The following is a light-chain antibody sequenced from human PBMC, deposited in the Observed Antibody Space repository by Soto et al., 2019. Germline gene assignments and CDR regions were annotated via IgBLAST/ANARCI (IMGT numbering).Light chain of an antibody. V-gene: IGKV3-20*01. CDR1: QTVSSSY. Sequence: EIVLTQSPGTLSLSPGERATLSCRASQTVSSSYLAWYQQKPGQAPRLLIYGASTRAAGIPDRFSGSGSGTDFTLTISRLEPEDFAVYYCQQYSRSPPVKFGQGTKVEIK. CDR2: GAS. J-gene: IGKJ1*01. CDR3: QQYSRSPPVK.